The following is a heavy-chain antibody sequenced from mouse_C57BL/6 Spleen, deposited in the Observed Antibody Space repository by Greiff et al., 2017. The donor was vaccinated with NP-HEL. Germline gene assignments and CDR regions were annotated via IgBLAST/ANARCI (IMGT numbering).Heavy chain of an antibody. V-gene: IGHV2-5*01. Sequence: QVQLKQSGPGLVQPSQSLSITCTVSGFSLTSYGVHWVRQSPGKGLEWLGVIWRGGSTDYNAAFMSRLSITKDNSKSQVFFKMHSLQADDTARYYCAKNPSGSSHWYFDVWGTGTTVTVSS. J-gene: IGHJ1*03. CDR2: IWRGGST. D-gene: IGHD1-1*01. CDR1: GFSLTSYG. CDR3: AKNPSGSSHWYFDV.